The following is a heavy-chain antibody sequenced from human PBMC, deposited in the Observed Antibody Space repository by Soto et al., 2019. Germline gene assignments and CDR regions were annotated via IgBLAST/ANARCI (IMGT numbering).Heavy chain of an antibody. D-gene: IGHD3-22*01. J-gene: IGHJ5*01. CDR2: IIGNSGTT. V-gene: IGHV3-23*01. CDR1: GFSFSSYD. Sequence: GGSLRLSCVASGFSFSSYDMSWVRQSPGKGLEWVSFIIGNSGTTYYSDSFKVRFTISRDNSRNMLYLQMNSVRAEHTPVYCCAKGTTCSFYCETWGQGTMLSVSS. CDR3: AKGTTCSFYCET.